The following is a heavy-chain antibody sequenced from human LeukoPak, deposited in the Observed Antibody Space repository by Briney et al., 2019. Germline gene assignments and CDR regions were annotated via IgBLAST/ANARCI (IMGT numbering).Heavy chain of an antibody. J-gene: IGHJ4*02. CDR3: AAWGSGNY. CDR2: TNQDGSQK. CDR1: GFTFSSYW. D-gene: IGHD7-27*01. Sequence: GGSLRLSCAASGFTFSSYWMNWARQAPGKGLEWVANTNQDGSQKYYVDSVRGRFTISRDNAENLFYLQIDSLRVEDTAIYYCAAWGSGNYWGQGTLVTVSS. V-gene: IGHV3-7*03.